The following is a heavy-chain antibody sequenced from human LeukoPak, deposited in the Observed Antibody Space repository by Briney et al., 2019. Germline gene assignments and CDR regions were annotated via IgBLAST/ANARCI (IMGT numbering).Heavy chain of an antibody. D-gene: IGHD6-13*01. V-gene: IGHV3-23*01. J-gene: IGHJ4*02. CDR1: GFTFNNYA. Sequence: GGSLRLSCAASGFTFNNYAMSWVRQAPRKGLEGVSSVSGSGVRTYYADSVKCRFTISRDNSKNTLYLQMNSLRAEATAVYYCAKSSIAAVFDYWGQGTLVTVS. CDR3: AKSSIAAVFDY. CDR2: VSGSGVRT.